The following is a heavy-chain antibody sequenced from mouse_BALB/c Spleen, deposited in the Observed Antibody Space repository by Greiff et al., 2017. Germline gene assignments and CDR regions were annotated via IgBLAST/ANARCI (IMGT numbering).Heavy chain of an antibody. CDR3: ASYYYGSSLWFAY. D-gene: IGHD1-1*01. Sequence: VQLQQSGPGLVQPSQSLSITCTVSGFSLTSYGVHWVRQPPGKGLEWLGVIWAGGSTNYNSAPMSRLSISKDNSKSQVFLKMNSLQTDDTAMYYCASYYYGSSLWFAYWGQGTLVTVSA. V-gene: IGHV2-9*02. J-gene: IGHJ3*01. CDR1: GFSLTSYG. CDR2: IWAGGST.